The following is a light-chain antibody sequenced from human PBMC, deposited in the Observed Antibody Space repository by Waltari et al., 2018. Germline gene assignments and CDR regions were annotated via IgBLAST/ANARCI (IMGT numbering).Light chain of an antibody. V-gene: IGKV1-6*01. J-gene: IGKJ3*01. CDR2: AAS. CDR3: LQDYNYPRT. CDR1: KGIRDD. Sequence: AIQMTQSPSSVSASVGDRVTITCRASKGIRDDLGWYQLKPGKAPKLLIYAASNLQNGVPSRFSGSGSGTDFTLTISSLQPEDFATYFCLQDYNYPRTFGPGTKVEIK.